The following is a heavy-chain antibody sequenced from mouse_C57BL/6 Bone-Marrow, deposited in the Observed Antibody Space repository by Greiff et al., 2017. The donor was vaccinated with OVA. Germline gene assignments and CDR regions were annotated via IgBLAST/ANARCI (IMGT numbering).Heavy chain of an antibody. CDR1: GYTFTSYW. CDR2: IDPSDSYT. J-gene: IGHJ2*01. V-gene: IGHV1-59*01. CDR3: ARDLRGNY. D-gene: IGHD1-1*01. Sequence: QVQLQQPGAELVRPGPSVKLSCKASGYTFTSYWMHWVKQRPGQGLEWIGVIDPSDSYTNYNQKFKGKATLTVDTSSSTAYMQLSSLTSEDSAVYYCARDLRGNYWGQGTTLTVSS.